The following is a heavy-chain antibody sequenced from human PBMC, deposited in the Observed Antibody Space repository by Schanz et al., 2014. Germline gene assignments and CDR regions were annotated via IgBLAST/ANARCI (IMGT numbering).Heavy chain of an antibody. CDR2: IRYDGSKT. Sequence: QVQLVESGGGVVQPGTSLRLSCAASGFTFRSHGMHWVRQAPGKGLEWVAAIRYDGSKTSYADTVQDRFTISRDNSKNMLYLQMNSLRVEDTALYYCAKEDWANYGRANWFAPGGQGTLVTVSS. V-gene: IGHV3-33*06. J-gene: IGHJ5*02. CDR1: GFTFRSHG. D-gene: IGHD3-16*01. CDR3: AKEDWANYGRANWFAP.